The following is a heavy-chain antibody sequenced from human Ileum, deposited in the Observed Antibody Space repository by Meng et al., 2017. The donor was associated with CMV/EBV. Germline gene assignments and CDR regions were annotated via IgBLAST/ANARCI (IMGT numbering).Heavy chain of an antibody. CDR3: ARGSYYDFWSGVSSGPLVDY. CDR1: SGGYY. CDR2: IYYSGST. V-gene: IGHV4-31*02. Sequence: SGGYYWSWSRQHPGKGLEWIGYIYYSGSTYYNPSLKSRVTISVDTSKNQFSLKLSSVTAADTAVYYCARGSYYDFWSGVSSGPLVDYWGQGTLVTVSS. D-gene: IGHD3-3*01. J-gene: IGHJ4*02.